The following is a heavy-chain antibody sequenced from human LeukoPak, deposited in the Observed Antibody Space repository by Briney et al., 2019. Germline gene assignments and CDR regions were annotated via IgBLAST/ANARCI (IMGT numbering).Heavy chain of an antibody. CDR1: GITVSSNY. CDR3: ARDPAEGSGSYYTY. J-gene: IGHJ4*02. CDR2: IYSDGST. Sequence: QTGGSLRLSCAASGITVSSNYMSWVRQAPGKGLEWVSVIYSDGSTNYADSVKGRFIISRDNSKNTVYVQMNNLRAEDTAVYYCARDPAEGSGSYYTYWGQGTLVTVSS. V-gene: IGHV3-66*01. D-gene: IGHD3-10*01.